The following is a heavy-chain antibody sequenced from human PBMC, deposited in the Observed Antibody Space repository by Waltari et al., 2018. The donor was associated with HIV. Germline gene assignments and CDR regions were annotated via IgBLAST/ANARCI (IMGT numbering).Heavy chain of an antibody. D-gene: IGHD2-8*01. J-gene: IGHJ6*02. CDR2: ISAYDGNK. Sequence: VQLVQSGPEMRKPGASVKISCRASGFTFTNYVFSWVRQAPGQGLEWLGWISAYDGNKDSAQKFKGRISLTTYTSTTTAYLEVRSLRSDETAIYHCVRGGGSWLYDMYYYQGLDVWGQGTTVIVSS. V-gene: IGHV1-18*01. CDR1: GFTFTNYV. CDR3: VRGGGSWLYDMYYYQGLDV.